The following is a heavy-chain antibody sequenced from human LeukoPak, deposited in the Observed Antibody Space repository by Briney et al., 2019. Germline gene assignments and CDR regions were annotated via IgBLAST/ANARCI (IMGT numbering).Heavy chain of an antibody. CDR2: IIPIFGTA. CDR1: RGTFSSYA. J-gene: IGHJ5*02. Sequence: SVKVSCKDSRGTFSSYAISWVRQAPGQGLEWMGRIIPIFGTANYAQKFQGRVTITTDESTSTAYMELSSLRAEDTAVYYCAREDSSSWYLGDSWGQGTLVTVSS. D-gene: IGHD6-13*01. V-gene: IGHV1-69*05. CDR3: AREDSSSWYLGDS.